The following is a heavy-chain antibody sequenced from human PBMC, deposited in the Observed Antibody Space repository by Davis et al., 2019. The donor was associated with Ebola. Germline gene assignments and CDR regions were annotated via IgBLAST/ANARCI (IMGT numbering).Heavy chain of an antibody. CDR1: AGTFSSYA. Sequence: AASVKVSCKASAGTFSSYAISWVRQAPGQGLEWMGGIIPIFGTANYAQKFQGRVTITADESTSTAYMELSSLRSEDTAVYYCAASAGTVGKFDYWGQGTLVTVSS. J-gene: IGHJ4*01. D-gene: IGHD1-14*01. CDR2: IIPIFGTA. CDR3: AASAGTVGKFDY. V-gene: IGHV1-69*13.